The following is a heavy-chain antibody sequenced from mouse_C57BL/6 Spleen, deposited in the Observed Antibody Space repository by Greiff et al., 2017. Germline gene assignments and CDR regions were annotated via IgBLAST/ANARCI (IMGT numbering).Heavy chain of an antibody. J-gene: IGHJ2*01. CDR3: ARHTPSWEGDYFDY. Sequence: EVQVVESGGDLVKPGGSLKLSCAASGFTFSSYGMSWVRQTPDKRLEWVATISSGGSYTYYPDSVKGRFTISRDNAKNTLYLQMSSLKSEDTAMYYCARHTPSWEGDYFDYWGQGTTLTVSS. V-gene: IGHV5-6*01. CDR1: GFTFSSYG. CDR2: ISSGGSYT. D-gene: IGHD4-1*01.